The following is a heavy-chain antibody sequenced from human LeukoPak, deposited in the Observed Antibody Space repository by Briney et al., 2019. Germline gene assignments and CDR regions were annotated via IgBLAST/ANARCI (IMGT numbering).Heavy chain of an antibody. D-gene: IGHD6-6*01. Sequence: GGSLRLSCAASGFTFDDYAIHWVRQAPGKGLEWVSGISWNSGSIGYADSVKGRFTISRDNAKNSLYLQMNSLRAEDMGLYYCAKSRGELVHLALDYWGQGTLVTVSS. CDR2: ISWNSGSI. V-gene: IGHV3-9*03. CDR3: AKSRGELVHLALDY. J-gene: IGHJ4*02. CDR1: GFTFDDYA.